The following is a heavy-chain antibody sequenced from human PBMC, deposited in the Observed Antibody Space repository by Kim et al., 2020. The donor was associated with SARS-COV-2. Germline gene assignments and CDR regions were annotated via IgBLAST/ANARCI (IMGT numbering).Heavy chain of an antibody. Sequence: SETLSLTCTVSGGSISSGDYYWSWIRQPPGKGLEWIWYIYYSGSTYYNPSLKSRVTISVDTSKNQFSLKLSSVTAADTAVYYCAREAAARMGIFDYYYYYMDVWGKGTTVTVSS. J-gene: IGHJ6*03. CDR1: GGSISSGDYY. CDR2: IYYSGST. V-gene: IGHV4-30-4*01. D-gene: IGHD6-13*01. CDR3: AREAAARMGIFDYYYYYMDV.